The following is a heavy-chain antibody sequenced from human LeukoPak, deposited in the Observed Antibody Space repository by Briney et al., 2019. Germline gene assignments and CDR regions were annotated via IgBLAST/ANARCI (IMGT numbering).Heavy chain of an antibody. D-gene: IGHD3-16*02. CDR3: ARDRGDYVWGSYRYLFGWFDP. CDR2: IIPTSSVP. J-gene: IGHJ5*02. V-gene: IGHV1-69*01. Sequence: SVKVSCKASGGTFSTFAIGWVRQAPGQGFEWMGRIIPTSSVPNYAQKFRDRLTISADASARTAYLELNSLTSDDTAVYYCARDRGDYVWGSYRYLFGWFDPWGQGTLVTVSS. CDR1: GGTFSTFA.